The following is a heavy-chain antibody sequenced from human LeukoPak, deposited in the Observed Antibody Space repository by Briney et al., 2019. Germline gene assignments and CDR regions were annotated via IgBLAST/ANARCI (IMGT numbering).Heavy chain of an antibody. V-gene: IGHV3-33*01. J-gene: IGHJ3*02. Sequence: GGSLRLSCAASGFTFSSYGMHWVRQAPGKGLEWVAVIWYDGSNKYYADSVKGRFTISRDNSKNTLYLQMNSLRAEDMAVYYCARGSPDYYDSSGYYGAFDIWGQGTMVTVSS. CDR1: GFTFSSYG. D-gene: IGHD3-22*01. CDR3: ARGSPDYYDSSGYYGAFDI. CDR2: IWYDGSNK.